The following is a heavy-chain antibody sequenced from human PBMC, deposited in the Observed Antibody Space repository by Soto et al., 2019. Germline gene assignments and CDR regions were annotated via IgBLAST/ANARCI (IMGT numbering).Heavy chain of an antibody. CDR1: GGTFSSYA. CDR3: DRSIVALPAAIDY. CDR2: IIPIFGTA. Sequence: WDSVKVSCKASGGTFSSYAISWVRQAPGQGLEWMGGIIPIFGTANYAQKFQGRVTITADDSTSTAYMQLSSLRSADTAVYYCDRSIVALPAAIDYWSQGTLVTVS. D-gene: IGHD2-2*01. J-gene: IGHJ4*02. V-gene: IGHV1-69*13.